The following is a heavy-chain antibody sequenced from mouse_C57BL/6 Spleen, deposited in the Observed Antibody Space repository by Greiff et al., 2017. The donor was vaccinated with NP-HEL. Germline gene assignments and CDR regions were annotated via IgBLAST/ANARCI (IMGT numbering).Heavy chain of an antibody. CDR3: ARDKLDCGSRVFDY. CDR1: GFTFSDYY. V-gene: IGHV5-16*01. D-gene: IGHD1-1*01. Sequence: EVMLVESEGGLVQPGSSMKLSCTASGFTFSDYYMAWVRQVPEKGLEWVANINYDGSSTYYLDSLKSRFIISRDNAKNILYLQMSSLKSEDTATYYCARDKLDCGSRVFDYWGQGTTLTVSS. J-gene: IGHJ2*01. CDR2: INYDGSST.